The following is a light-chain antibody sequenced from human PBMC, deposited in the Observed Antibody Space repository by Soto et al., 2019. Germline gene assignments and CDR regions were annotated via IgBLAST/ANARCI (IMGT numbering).Light chain of an antibody. CDR1: QGIGSA. V-gene: IGKV1-13*02. CDR2: DAS. Sequence: AIQLTQSPSSLSASIGDRVTITCRARQGIGSALAWYQQAPGKPPKLLIFDASTLENGVPSRFSGGGSGTDFSLTISSLQPEDFATYSCRLVNTYSQVFGGGTKVEIK. CDR3: RLVNTYSQV. J-gene: IGKJ4*01.